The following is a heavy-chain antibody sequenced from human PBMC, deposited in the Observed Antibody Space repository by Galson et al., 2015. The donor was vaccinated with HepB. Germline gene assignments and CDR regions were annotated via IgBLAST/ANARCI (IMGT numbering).Heavy chain of an antibody. CDR1: GFTFSGYT. CDR3: ATDYYDSSGRNISYFFDH. J-gene: IGHJ4*02. V-gene: IGHV3-30-3*01. D-gene: IGHD3-22*01. Sequence: SLRLSCAASGFTFSGYTIHWVRQVPGKGLEWVAVMSYDGSNEYYADSVKGRFTFSRDNSKNTLYLQMNSLRAEDTAVYYCATDYYDSSGRNISYFFDHWGQGTLVTVSS. CDR2: MSYDGSNE.